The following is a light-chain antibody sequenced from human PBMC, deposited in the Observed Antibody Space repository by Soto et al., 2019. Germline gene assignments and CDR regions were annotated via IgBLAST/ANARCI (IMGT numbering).Light chain of an antibody. CDR2: EVS. CDR3: SSYAGSNNSV. CDR1: SSDIGAYIY. Sequence: QSVLTQPPSASGSPGQSVTISCTGTSSDIGAYIYVSWYQQHPGKAPKLMISEVSRRPSGVPERFSGSKSGNTASLTVSGLQADHEAHYYCSSYAGSNNSVFGTGTKVTVL. J-gene: IGLJ1*01. V-gene: IGLV2-8*01.